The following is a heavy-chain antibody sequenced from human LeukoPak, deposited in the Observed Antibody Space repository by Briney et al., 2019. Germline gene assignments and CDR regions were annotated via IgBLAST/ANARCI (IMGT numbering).Heavy chain of an antibody. D-gene: IGHD2-2*02. Sequence: ASVKVSCKASGYTFTRYGINWVRQAPGQGLEWMGWISAGNGDTHYAQKLQGRVTMTTDTSTSTAYMELRSLRSDDTAVYYCATTYCGSTSCYMGGSQNFDYWGQGTLVTVFS. J-gene: IGHJ4*02. CDR1: GYTFTRYG. V-gene: IGHV1-18*01. CDR2: ISAGNGDT. CDR3: ATTYCGSTSCYMGGSQNFDY.